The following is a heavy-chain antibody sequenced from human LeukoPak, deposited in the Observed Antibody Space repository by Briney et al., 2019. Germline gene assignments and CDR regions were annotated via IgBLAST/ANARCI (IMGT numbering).Heavy chain of an antibody. J-gene: IGHJ4*02. CDR3: AKDLACSSTSCYSY. D-gene: IGHD2-2*01. CDR1: GFTFDDYA. CDR2: ISWNSGSI. V-gene: IGHV3-9*01. Sequence: GGSLRLSCAASGFTFDDYAMHWVRQAPGKGLEWVSGISWNSGSIGYADSVKGRFTISRDNSKNTLYLQMNSLRAEDTAVYYCAKDLACSSTSCYSYWGQGTLVTVSS.